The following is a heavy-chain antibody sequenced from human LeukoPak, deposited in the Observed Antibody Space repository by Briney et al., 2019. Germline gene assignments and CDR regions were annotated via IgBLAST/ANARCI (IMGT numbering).Heavy chain of an antibody. CDR2: IYYSGST. CDR1: GGSISRYY. Sequence: ETLSLTCTVSGGSISRYYWSWIRQPPGKGLEWIGYIYYSGSTNYNPSLKSRVTISVDTSKNQFSLKLSSVTAADTAVYYCARLRSRYDPEWLFDYWGQGTLVTVSS. D-gene: IGHD3-3*01. CDR3: ARLRSRYDPEWLFDY. V-gene: IGHV4-59*08. J-gene: IGHJ4*02.